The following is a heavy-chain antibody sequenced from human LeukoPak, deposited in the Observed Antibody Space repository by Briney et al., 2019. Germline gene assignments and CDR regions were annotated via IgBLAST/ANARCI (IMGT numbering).Heavy chain of an antibody. Sequence: PSETLSLTCAVYGGSFSGYYWSWIRQPPGKGLEWIGEINHSGSTNYNPSLKSRVTISVDTSKNQFSLKLSSVTAADTAVYYCARPGSITYYYDSSGYNRKGLGYFDYWGQGTLVTVSS. V-gene: IGHV4-34*01. CDR3: ARPGSITYYYDSSGYNRKGLGYFDY. CDR2: INHSGST. D-gene: IGHD3-22*01. J-gene: IGHJ4*02. CDR1: GGSFSGYY.